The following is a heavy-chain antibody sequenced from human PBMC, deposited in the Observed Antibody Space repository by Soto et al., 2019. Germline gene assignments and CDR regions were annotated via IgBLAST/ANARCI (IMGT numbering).Heavy chain of an antibody. Sequence: QVQLQESGPGLVKPSETLSLTCTVSGGSITSYYWSWIRQPPGKGLEWIGHIYYSGSTNYNPSLNMRGTIYVDTSKNQFSLRLSAVTAADTAMYYCAKVGSGWTGGTDYWGQGTLVTVSS. CDR1: GGSITSYY. CDR3: AKVGSGWTGGTDY. J-gene: IGHJ4*02. D-gene: IGHD6-19*01. V-gene: IGHV4-59*01. CDR2: IYYSGST.